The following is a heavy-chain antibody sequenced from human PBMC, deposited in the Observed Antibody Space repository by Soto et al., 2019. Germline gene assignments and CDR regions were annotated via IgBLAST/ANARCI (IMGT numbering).Heavy chain of an antibody. J-gene: IGHJ6*02. D-gene: IGHD3-10*01. CDR1: GDTFKNCV. CDR3: AAELGFGKLSVV. Sequence: QVQVVQSGVEVRRPGSSVKVSCKASGDTFKNCVISWVRQAPGQGLEWRGGIIPLLATNDFAQKFQGRLTITTDEYTTTAYMELRRLRSEDTATYYCAAELGFGKLSVVWGQGTTVIVSS. CDR2: IIPLLATN. V-gene: IGHV1-69*01.